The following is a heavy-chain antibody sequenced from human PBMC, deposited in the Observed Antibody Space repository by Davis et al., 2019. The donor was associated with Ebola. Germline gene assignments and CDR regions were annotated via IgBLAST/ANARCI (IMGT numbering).Heavy chain of an antibody. Sequence: PSETLSLTCTVSGGSVSSGSYYWSWIRQPPGKGLEWIGYIYYSGSTNYNPSLKSRVTISVDTSRNQFSMKLISVTAADTAVYYCARGGEYSWSFDYWGQGTLVTASS. D-gene: IGHD3-16*01. J-gene: IGHJ4*02. CDR3: ARGGEYSWSFDY. CDR1: GGSVSSGSYY. CDR2: IYYSGST. V-gene: IGHV4-61*01.